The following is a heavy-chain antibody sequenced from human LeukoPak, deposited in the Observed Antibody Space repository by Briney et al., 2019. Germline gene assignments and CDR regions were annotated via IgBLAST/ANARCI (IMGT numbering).Heavy chain of an antibody. CDR3: AKDGSWGDYYFYFYIDV. Sequence: GGSLRLSCVASGFTFSNYAMSWVRQAPGKGPEWVSSLSGGGDTTYYIDSVKGRFTISRDNSKNTLDLQMNSLRAEDTAVYYCAKDGSWGDYYFYFYIDVWGKGTTVTVSS. CDR2: LSGGGDTT. V-gene: IGHV3-23*01. CDR1: GFTFSNYA. D-gene: IGHD3-16*01. J-gene: IGHJ6*03.